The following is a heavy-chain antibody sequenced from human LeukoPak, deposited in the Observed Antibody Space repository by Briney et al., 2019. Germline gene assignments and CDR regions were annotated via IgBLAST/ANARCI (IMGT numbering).Heavy chain of an antibody. V-gene: IGHV4-34*01. CDR1: GGSFSGYY. J-gene: IGHJ5*02. D-gene: IGHD2-2*01. CDR2: INHSGST. CDR3: ARGRGVVVPAAIKPSRYNWFDP. Sequence: NPSETLSLTCAVYGGSFSGYYWSWIRQPPGKGLEWIGEINHSGSTNYNPSLKSRVTISVDTSKNQFSLKLSSVTAADTAVYYCARGRGVVVPAAIKPSRYNWFDPWGQGTLVTVSS.